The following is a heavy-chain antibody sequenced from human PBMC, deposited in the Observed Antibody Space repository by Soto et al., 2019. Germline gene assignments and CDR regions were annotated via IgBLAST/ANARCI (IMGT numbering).Heavy chain of an antibody. D-gene: IGHD2-2*02. Sequence: ASVKVSGKASGYTFSIYGITWVRQAPGQGLEWMGWINPLKGDTNSAARFQDRLTMTTDTSTRTAYMELRSLTSDDTAVYYCARVKVPAAILGAFDLWGQGTVVTVS. CDR2: INPLKGDT. CDR3: ARVKVPAAILGAFDL. V-gene: IGHV1-18*01. J-gene: IGHJ3*01. CDR1: GYTFSIYG.